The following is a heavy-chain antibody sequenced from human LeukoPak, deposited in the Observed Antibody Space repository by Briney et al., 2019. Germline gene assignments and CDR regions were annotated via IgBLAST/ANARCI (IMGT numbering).Heavy chain of an antibody. CDR2: IYYSGST. CDR3: ARAELPQITAYY. Sequence: SETLSLTCTVSGGSISSGGYYWSWIRQHPGKGLEWIGYIYYSGSTYYNPSLKSRVTISVDTSKNQFSLKLSSVTAADTAVYYCARAELPQITAYYWGQGTLVTVSP. D-gene: IGHD1-26*01. J-gene: IGHJ4*02. CDR1: GGSISSGGYY. V-gene: IGHV4-31*03.